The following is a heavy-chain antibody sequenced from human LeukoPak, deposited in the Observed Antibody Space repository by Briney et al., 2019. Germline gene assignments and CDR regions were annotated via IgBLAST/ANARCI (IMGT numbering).Heavy chain of an antibody. D-gene: IGHD6-19*01. CDR3: ASPRSSSGWELEY. J-gene: IGHJ4*02. CDR2: IKQDGSEK. V-gene: IGHV3-7*01. CDR1: GFTFSNYW. Sequence: PGGSLRLSCAASGFTFSNYWMTWVRQAPGKGLEWVADIKQDGSEKLYVNSVRGRFTISRDNAKMSLFLQMNSLRAEDTAVYYCASPRSSSGWELEYWGQGTLVTVSS.